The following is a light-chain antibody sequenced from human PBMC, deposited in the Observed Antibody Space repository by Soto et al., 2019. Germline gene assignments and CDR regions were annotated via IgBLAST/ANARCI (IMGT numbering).Light chain of an antibody. CDR3: QFYGSSLIT. Sequence: IVLTQSPGTLSLSPGETATLSCRASQIIKTFYFGWYQQKPGQSPRLLIYGVYSRATGTPDRFSGSGSGTDFTLTISRLEPEDSAVYYCQFYGSSLITFGQGTRLEIK. CDR1: QIIKTFY. CDR2: GVY. V-gene: IGKV3-20*01. J-gene: IGKJ5*01.